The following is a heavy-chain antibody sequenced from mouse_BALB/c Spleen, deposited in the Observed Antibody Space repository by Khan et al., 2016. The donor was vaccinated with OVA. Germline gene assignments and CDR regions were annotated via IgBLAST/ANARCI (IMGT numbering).Heavy chain of an antibody. V-gene: IGHV1-9*01. D-gene: IGHD1-1*01. CDR2: ILPGSGRT. CDR1: GYTFSTYW. Sequence: QLKQSGAELMKPGASVKISCKATGYTFSTYWIAWVKQRPGHGLEWIAEILPGSGRTNYNEKFKGKATFTADTSSNTAFMQLSSLTFEDSAVYYCARGNYYGSSSWFGYWGQGTLVTVSA. CDR3: ARGNYYGSSSWFGY. J-gene: IGHJ3*01.